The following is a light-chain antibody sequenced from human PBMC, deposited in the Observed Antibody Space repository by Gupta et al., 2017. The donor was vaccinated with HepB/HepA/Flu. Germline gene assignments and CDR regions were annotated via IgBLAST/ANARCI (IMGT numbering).Light chain of an antibody. CDR1: QSITTF. J-gene: IGKJ5*01. CDR3: QQTDSTPIT. CDR2: DAS. Sequence: DIQMTQSPSSLSASLGDRVTIACQASQSITTFLVWYQQKPGKAPKLLIYDASSLQSGVPSRFSGSGSGTDFTLTISSLQPEDFATYYCQQTDSTPITFGQGTLLESK. V-gene: IGKV1-39*01.